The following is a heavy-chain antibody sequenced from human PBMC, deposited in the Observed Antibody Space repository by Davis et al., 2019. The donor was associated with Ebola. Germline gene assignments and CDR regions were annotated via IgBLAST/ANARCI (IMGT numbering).Heavy chain of an antibody. D-gene: IGHD1-26*01. J-gene: IGHJ4*02. CDR3: AKVWLDTGNYGLVDY. CDR2: ISGSGGST. CDR1: GFRFTNYA. V-gene: IGHV3-23*01. Sequence: GESLKISCAASGFRFTNYAMSWVRQAPGKGLEWVSVISGSGGSTYYADSVKGRFTISRDNSKNTLYLQMNSLRAEDTAVYYCAKVWLDTGNYGLVDYWGQGTLVTVSS.